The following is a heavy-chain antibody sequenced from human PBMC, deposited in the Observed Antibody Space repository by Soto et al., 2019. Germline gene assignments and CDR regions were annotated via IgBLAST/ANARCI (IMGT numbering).Heavy chain of an antibody. CDR2: ISYDESNK. V-gene: IGHV3-30-3*01. J-gene: IGHJ5*02. CDR3: ARARIAAAGTDFLDWFDP. D-gene: IGHD6-13*01. CDR1: GFTFSNYA. Sequence: GGSLRLSCAASGFTFSNYAMHWVRQAPGKGLEWVAVISYDESNKYYADSVKGRFTISRDNSKNTLYLQMNSLRAEDTAVYYCARARIAAAGTDFLDWFDPWGQGTLVTV.